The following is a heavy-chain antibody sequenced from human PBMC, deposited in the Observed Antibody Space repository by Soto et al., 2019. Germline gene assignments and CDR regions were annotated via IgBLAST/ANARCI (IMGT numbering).Heavy chain of an antibody. CDR2: ISGSGGST. CDR1: GFTFSSYA. D-gene: IGHD6-19*01. Sequence: EVQLLESGGGLVQPGGSLRLSCAASGFTFSSYAMSWVRQAPGKGLEWVSAISGSGGSTYYADSMKGRFTISRDNSKNTLYLQMNSLRAEDTAVYYCAKEGVAVAGSIGYFDYWGQGTLVTVSS. CDR3: AKEGVAVAGSIGYFDY. V-gene: IGHV3-23*01. J-gene: IGHJ4*02.